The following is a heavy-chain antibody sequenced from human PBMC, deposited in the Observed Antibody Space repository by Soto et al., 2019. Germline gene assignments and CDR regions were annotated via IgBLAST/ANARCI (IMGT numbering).Heavy chain of an antibody. CDR1: GYTFTNYG. J-gene: IGHJ6*02. V-gene: IGHV1-18*01. CDR2: INPHYGNT. CDR3: ARGYGAYADHYYYGMDV. Sequence: QVQLVQSGAEVKKPGASVKVSCKASGYTFTNYGINWVRQAPGQGLEWMGWINPHYGNTNYAQKVQGRVTMTADTSTSTAYMELRSLRSDDTAVYYGARGYGAYADHYYYGMDVWGQGTTVTVSS. D-gene: IGHD4-17*01.